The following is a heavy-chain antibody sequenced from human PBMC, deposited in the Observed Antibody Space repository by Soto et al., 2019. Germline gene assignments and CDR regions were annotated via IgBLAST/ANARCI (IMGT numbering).Heavy chain of an antibody. CDR2: ISGSGGST. CDR3: AKGEGTTQLLYIKTGY. CDR1: GFTFSSYA. Sequence: GGSLRLSCAASGFTFSSYAMSWVRQAPGKGLEWVSAISGSGGSTYYADSVKGRFTISRDNSKNTLYLQMNSLRAEDTAVYYCAKGEGTTQLLYIKTGYWGQGTLVTVSS. D-gene: IGHD2-2*02. J-gene: IGHJ4*02. V-gene: IGHV3-23*01.